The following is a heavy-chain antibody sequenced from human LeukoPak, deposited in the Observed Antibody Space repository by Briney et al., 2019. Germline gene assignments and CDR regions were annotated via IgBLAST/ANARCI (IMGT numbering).Heavy chain of an antibody. CDR3: ARGRPTTVTYFDY. D-gene: IGHD4-4*01. CDR1: GFTFSSYA. CDR2: ISSNGGST. V-gene: IGHV3-64*01. J-gene: IGHJ4*02. Sequence: GGSLRLSCAASGFTFSSYAMHWVRQAPGKRLEYVSAISSNGGSTYYANSVKGRFTISRDNSKNTLYLQMGSLRAEDMAVYYCARGRPTTVTYFDYWGQGTLVTVSS.